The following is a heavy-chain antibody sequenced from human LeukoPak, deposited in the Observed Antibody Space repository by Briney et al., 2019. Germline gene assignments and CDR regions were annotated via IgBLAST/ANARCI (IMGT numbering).Heavy chain of an antibody. CDR1: GGSITSTNY. D-gene: IGHD4/OR15-4a*01. V-gene: IGHV4-4*02. J-gene: IGHJ4*02. CDR3: ARGRLWSHDY. CDR2: VNLQGST. Sequence: TSGTLSLTCGVSGGSITSTNYWTWVRQPPGKGLEWIGEVNLQGSTNYNPSLKSRVTISVDTSKNQFSLKLSSVTAADTAVYYCARGRLWSHDYWGQGTLVTVSS.